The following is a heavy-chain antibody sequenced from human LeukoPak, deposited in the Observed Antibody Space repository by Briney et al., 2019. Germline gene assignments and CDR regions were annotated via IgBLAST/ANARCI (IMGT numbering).Heavy chain of an antibody. V-gene: IGHV4-4*07. CDR2: IYTSGST. CDR1: GGSISSYY. D-gene: IGHD6-19*01. CDR3: AREVAVAGFDWYFDL. Sequence: SDTLSLTCTVSGGSISSYYWSWIRQPAGKGLEWIGRIYTSGSTNYNPSLKSRVTISVDKSKNQFSLKLSSVTAADTAVYYCAREVAVAGFDWYFDLWGRGTLDTVSS. J-gene: IGHJ2*01.